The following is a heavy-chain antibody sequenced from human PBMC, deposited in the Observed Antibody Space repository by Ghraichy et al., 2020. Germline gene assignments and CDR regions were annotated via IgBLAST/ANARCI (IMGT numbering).Heavy chain of an antibody. Sequence: ASVKVSCKASGHIFTDYYVHWVRQAPGQGLEWMGCINPNNGGTNYARKFQGRVTMTSDTSISTAYMELSGLTSDDTALYFCARDHVDYRNYFDYWGQGTLVTVSS. CDR3: ARDHVDYRNYFDY. J-gene: IGHJ4*02. V-gene: IGHV1-2*02. CDR2: INPNNGGT. D-gene: IGHD3-16*02. CDR1: GHIFTDYY.